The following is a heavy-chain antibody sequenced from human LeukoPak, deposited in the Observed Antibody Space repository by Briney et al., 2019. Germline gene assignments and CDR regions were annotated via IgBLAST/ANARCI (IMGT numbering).Heavy chain of an antibody. CDR2: IKSKTDGGTT. J-gene: IGHJ4*02. CDR3: TTEDWYYDFWSGYTLFDY. CDR1: GFTFSNAW. Sequence: GGSLRLSCAASGFTFSNAWMSWVRQAPGKGLEWVGRIKSKTDGGTTDYAAPVKGRFTISRDDSKNTLYLQMNSLKTEDTAVYYCTTEDWYYDFWSGYTLFDYWGQGTLVTVSS. V-gene: IGHV3-15*01. D-gene: IGHD3-3*01.